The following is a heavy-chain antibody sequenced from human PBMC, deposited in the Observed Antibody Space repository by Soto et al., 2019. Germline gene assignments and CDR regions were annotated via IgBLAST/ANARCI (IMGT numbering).Heavy chain of an antibody. D-gene: IGHD3-22*01. CDR3: AKTVVDYYDSSGYHEVYY. CDR1: GFTFSSYA. V-gene: IGHV3-23*01. CDR2: ISGSGGST. Sequence: PGESLKISCAASGFTFSSYAMSWVRQAPGKGLEWVSAISGSGGSTYYADSVKGRFTISRDNSKNTLYLQMNSLRAEDTAVYYCAKTVVDYYDSSGYHEVYYWGQGTLVTVSS. J-gene: IGHJ4*02.